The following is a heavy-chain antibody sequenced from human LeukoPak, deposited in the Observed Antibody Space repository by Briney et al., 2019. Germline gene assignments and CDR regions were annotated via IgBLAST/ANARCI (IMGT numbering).Heavy chain of an antibody. D-gene: IGHD3-22*01. Sequence: GGSLRLSCAASGFTFSSYAMSWVRQAPGKGLEWVSAISGSGGSTYYADSVKGRFTISRDNSKNTLYLQMNSLRAEDTAVYYCAKGITMIVVVITPFDYWGQGTLVTVSS. V-gene: IGHV3-23*01. CDR1: GFTFSSYA. CDR2: ISGSGGST. CDR3: AKGITMIVVVITPFDY. J-gene: IGHJ4*02.